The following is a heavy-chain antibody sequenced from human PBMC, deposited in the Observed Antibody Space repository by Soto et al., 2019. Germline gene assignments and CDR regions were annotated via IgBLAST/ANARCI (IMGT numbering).Heavy chain of an antibody. J-gene: IGHJ4*02. CDR2: IYYSGNT. V-gene: IGHV4-30-4*01. D-gene: IGHD5-12*01. CDR1: GGSISSGYYY. Sequence: PSETLSLTCSVSGGSISSGYYYWSWIRHPPGKGLEWIGNIYYSGNTYYNPSLKSRLIISVDTSKNQFSLMLGSVTAADTAVYYCARDYTRDGYNPPYFDYWGQGTLVTVSS. CDR3: ARDYTRDGYNPPYFDY.